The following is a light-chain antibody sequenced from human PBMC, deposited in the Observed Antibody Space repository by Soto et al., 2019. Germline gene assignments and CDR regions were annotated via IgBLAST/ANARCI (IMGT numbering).Light chain of an antibody. V-gene: IGKV3-11*01. CDR3: QQRSNWPRFT. CDR2: DTS. J-gene: IGKJ3*01. Sequence: EIVMTQSPATLSVSPGEGATLSCRASQGIGDTLAWYQQKPGQTPRLLIYDTSIRATGIPARFSGSGSGTDFTLTISSLEPEDFAVYYCQQRSNWPRFTFGPGTKVDIK. CDR1: QGIGDT.